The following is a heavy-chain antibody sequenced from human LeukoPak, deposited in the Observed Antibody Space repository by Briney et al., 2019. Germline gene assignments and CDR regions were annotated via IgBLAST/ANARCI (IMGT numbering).Heavy chain of an antibody. CDR3: AKGLYYDSSAYYGY. CDR2: ISRLGGDT. D-gene: IGHD3-22*01. V-gene: IGHV3-23*01. CDR1: GFAFDKYA. Sequence: GGSLRLSCAGPGFAFDKYAMNWVRQVPGKGLQWVSSISRLGGDTYYADSVRGRFTISRDNSKNMLYLQMNSLRAEDTAVYYCAKGLYYDSSAYYGYWGQGTLVTVSS. J-gene: IGHJ4*02.